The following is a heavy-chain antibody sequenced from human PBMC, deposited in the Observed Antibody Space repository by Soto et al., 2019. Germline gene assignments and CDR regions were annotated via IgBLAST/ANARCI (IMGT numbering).Heavy chain of an antibody. CDR1: GYTFTSYG. CDR3: ASEPITYYDSSGSLGC. V-gene: IGHV1-18*01. Sequence: ASVKVSCKASGYTFTSYGIGWVRQAPGQGLEWMGRISANNGNTNYAQKLQGRGTMTTNTSTSTAYMELRSLRSEDTAVYYCASEPITYYDSSGSLGCWGQGTLVTVSS. J-gene: IGHJ4*02. D-gene: IGHD3-22*01. CDR2: ISANNGNT.